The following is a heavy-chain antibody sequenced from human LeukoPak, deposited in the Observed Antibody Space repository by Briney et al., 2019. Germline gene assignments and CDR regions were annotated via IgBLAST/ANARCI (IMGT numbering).Heavy chain of an antibody. CDR2: IIPLFGTA. V-gene: IGHV1-69*13. J-gene: IGHJ5*02. CDR3: ARARSAWTTVNH. D-gene: IGHD4-17*01. Sequence: SVKVSCKASGGPFSSYAIGWVRQAPGQGLEWMGGIIPLFGTANYAQKFQGRVTITADESTSTDYMELSSLRSEDTAVYYGARARSAWTTVNHWGQGTLVTVSS. CDR1: GGPFSSYA.